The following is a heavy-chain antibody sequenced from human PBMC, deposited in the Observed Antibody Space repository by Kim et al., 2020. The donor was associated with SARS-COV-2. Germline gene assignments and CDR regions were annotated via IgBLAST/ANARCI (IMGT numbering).Heavy chain of an antibody. CDR3: ARNWGTRGAYFDY. CDR2: IYNSGSN. D-gene: IGHD7-27*01. Sequence: SETLSLTCAVSGGSIRSGGYSWSWIRQPPGKGLEWIGYIYNSGSNYYNPSLKSRITISVDRSKNQFSLKLSSVTAADTAVYYCARNWGTRGAYFDYWGQGTLVTVSS. CDR1: GGSIRSGGYS. J-gene: IGHJ4*02. V-gene: IGHV4-30-2*01.